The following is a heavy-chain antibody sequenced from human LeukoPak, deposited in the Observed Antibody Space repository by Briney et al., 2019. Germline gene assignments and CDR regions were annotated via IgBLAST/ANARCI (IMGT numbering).Heavy chain of an antibody. V-gene: IGHV4-34*01. Sequence: PSETLSLTCTVSSGSINHYYWSWIRQPPGKGLEWIGEINHGGSTNYNPSLKSRVTISVDTSKNQFSLKLNSVTAADTAVYYCAGYDILTGLWDWDQGALVTVSS. J-gene: IGHJ4*02. CDR3: AGYDILTGLWD. D-gene: IGHD3-9*01. CDR2: INHGGST. CDR1: SGSINHYY.